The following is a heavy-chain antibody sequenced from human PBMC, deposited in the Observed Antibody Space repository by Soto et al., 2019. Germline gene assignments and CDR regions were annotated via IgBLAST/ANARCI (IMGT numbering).Heavy chain of an antibody. V-gene: IGHV4-59*01. Sequence: SETLSLTCTVSGDSISTFYWSWIRQPPGKGLEWIGYIYYTGSTNYNPSLKSRVTMSVDTSKKQFSLKLTSVNAADTAVYYCARQRGNYFDYWGQGSMITVSS. J-gene: IGHJ4*02. CDR2: IYYTGST. D-gene: IGHD3-10*01. CDR3: ARQRGNYFDY. CDR1: GDSISTFY.